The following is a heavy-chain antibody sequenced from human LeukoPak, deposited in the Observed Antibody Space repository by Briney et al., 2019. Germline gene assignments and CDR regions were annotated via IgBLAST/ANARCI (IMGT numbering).Heavy chain of an antibody. CDR2: IKQDGSEK. D-gene: IGHD2-15*01. J-gene: IGHJ4*02. CDR3: ARGRYCSGGSCHYFDY. V-gene: IGHV3-7*01. CDR1: GFTFNSYW. Sequence: PGGSLRLSXAVSGFTFNSYWMSWVRQAPGKGMEWVANIKQDGSEKFYVDSVKGRFTISRDNARNSLYLQMNSLRADDTAVYYCARGRYCSGGSCHYFDYWGQGTLVTVSS.